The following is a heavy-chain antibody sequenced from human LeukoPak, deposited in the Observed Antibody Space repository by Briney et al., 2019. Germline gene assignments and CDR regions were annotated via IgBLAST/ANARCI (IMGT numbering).Heavy chain of an antibody. CDR2: IWYDGSNK. CDR1: RFTFSSYS. J-gene: IGHJ6*02. CDR3: ARDSFGMDV. Sequence: GGSLRLSCAASRFTFSSYSMHWVRQAPGKGLEWVADIWYDGSNKFYADSVKGRFTISRDNSKNTLYLQMNSLRAEDTAVYYRARDSFGMDVWGQGTTVTVSS. V-gene: IGHV3-33*01.